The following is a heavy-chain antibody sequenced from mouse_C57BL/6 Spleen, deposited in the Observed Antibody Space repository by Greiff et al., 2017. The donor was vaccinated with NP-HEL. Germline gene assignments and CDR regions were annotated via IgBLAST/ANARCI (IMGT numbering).Heavy chain of an antibody. CDR2: IHPNSGST. D-gene: IGHD2-1*01. V-gene: IGHV1-64*01. CDR3: ARPIYYGNAMDY. J-gene: IGHJ4*01. Sequence: VQLQQPGAELVKPGASVKLSCKASGYTFTSYWMHWVKQRPGQGLEWIGMIHPNSGSTNYNEKFKSKATLTVDKSSSTAYMQLSSLTSEDSAVYYCARPIYYGNAMDYWGQGTSVTVSS. CDR1: GYTFTSYW.